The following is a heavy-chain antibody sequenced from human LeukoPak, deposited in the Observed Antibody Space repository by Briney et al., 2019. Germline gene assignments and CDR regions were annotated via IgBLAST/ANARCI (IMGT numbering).Heavy chain of an antibody. D-gene: IGHD3-9*01. V-gene: IGHV4-61*02. J-gene: IGHJ6*03. CDR3: ASRTPHDILTGYYWVDYYMDV. CDR2: IYTSGST. Sequence: SETLSLTCTVSGGSISISNYYWSWIRQPAGKGLEWIGRIYTSGSTNYNPSLKSRVTISVDTSKNQFSLKLSSVTAADTAVYYCASRTPHDILTGYYWVDYYMDVWGKGTTVTVSS. CDR1: GGSISISNYY.